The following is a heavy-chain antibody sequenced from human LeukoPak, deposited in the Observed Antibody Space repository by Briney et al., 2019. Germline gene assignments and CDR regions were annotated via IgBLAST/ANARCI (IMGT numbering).Heavy chain of an antibody. Sequence: ASETLSLTCNVSGYSISSGYFWGWVRQPPGKGLEWIGSIYQRATVHYNPSLKSRVTISLDTSKNQFSLNLRSMKASDTAVYYCARDSGSGVHYWGQGTLVTVSS. CDR1: GYSISSGYF. V-gene: IGHV4-38-2*02. CDR2: IYQRATV. D-gene: IGHD1-26*01. J-gene: IGHJ4*02. CDR3: ARDSGSGVHY.